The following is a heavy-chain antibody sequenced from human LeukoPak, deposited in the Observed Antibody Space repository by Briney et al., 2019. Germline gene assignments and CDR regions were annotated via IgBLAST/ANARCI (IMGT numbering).Heavy chain of an antibody. CDR1: GGSISSYY. Sequence: SETLSLTCTVSGGSISSYYWSWIRQPPGKGQEWIGYIFYSGSTNYNPSLKSRATISIDTSNNQFSLKLGSVTAADTAVYYCARLSRYCTSTSCYGGYYFFDYWGQGTLVTVSS. CDR3: ARLSRYCTSTSCYGGYYFFDY. J-gene: IGHJ4*02. D-gene: IGHD2-2*01. CDR2: IFYSGST. V-gene: IGHV4-59*08.